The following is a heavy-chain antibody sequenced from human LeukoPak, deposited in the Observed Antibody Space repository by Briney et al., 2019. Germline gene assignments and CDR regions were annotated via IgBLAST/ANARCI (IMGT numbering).Heavy chain of an antibody. J-gene: IGHJ5*02. CDR2: IHISGTT. CDR3: ARLGYDSGTRGLDP. Sequence: PSETLSLTCTVSGGSISSHYWSWIRQPAGKGLEWIGRIHISGTTNYNPSIKNRVTMSLNTYYNQTTQTLTSVTPADTAVYYCARLGYDSGTRGLDPWGQGTLVTVSS. D-gene: IGHD3-10*01. CDR1: GGSISSHY. V-gene: IGHV4-4*07.